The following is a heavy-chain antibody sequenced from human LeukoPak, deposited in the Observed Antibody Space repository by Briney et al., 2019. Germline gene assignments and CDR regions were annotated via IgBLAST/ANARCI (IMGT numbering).Heavy chain of an antibody. V-gene: IGHV3-30-3*01. D-gene: IGHD3-22*01. J-gene: IGHJ4*02. Sequence: GGSLRLSCAASGFTFSSYAMHWVRQAPDKGLEWVAVISYDGSNKYYADSVKGRFTISRDNSKNTLYLQMNSLRAEDTAVYYCARDYYYDNSGYYYYWGQGTLVTVSS. CDR2: ISYDGSNK. CDR1: GFTFSSYA. CDR3: ARDYYYDNSGYYYY.